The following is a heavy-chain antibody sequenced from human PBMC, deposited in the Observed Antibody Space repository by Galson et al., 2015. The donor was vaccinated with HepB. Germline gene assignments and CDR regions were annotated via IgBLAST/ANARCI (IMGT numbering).Heavy chain of an antibody. J-gene: IGHJ4*02. D-gene: IGHD6-13*01. CDR1: FTFSGYW. V-gene: IGHV3-7*05. CDR3: ARFAGGGYSTSWYRSGFDY. Sequence: FTFSGYWMTGVRQAPGKGLEWVANIKQDESEKYYVVSVMGRFTISRDNANNSLYLQLNSRRAEDTAVYFCARFAGGGYSTSWYRSGFDYWGQGTLVTVSS. CDR2: IKQDESEK.